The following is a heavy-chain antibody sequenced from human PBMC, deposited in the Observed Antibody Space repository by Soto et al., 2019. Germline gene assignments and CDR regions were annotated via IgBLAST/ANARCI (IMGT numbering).Heavy chain of an antibody. J-gene: IGHJ4*01. D-gene: IGHD1-7*01. CDR1: GVTFSSYW. CDR3: ARDNWNSY. V-gene: IGHV3-74*01. CDR2: IHNDGSTT. Sequence: GGSLRLSCAASGVTFSSYWMHWVRQAPGKGLMWVSRIHNDGSTTRYADSVKGRFTISRDNAKNTLYLQMSSLRVEDTAVYYCARDNWNSYWGQGTLVTVSS.